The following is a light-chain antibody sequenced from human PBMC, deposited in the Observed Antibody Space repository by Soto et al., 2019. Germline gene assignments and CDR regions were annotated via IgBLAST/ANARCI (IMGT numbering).Light chain of an antibody. Sequence: EIVMTQSPATLSVSPGERATLSCRASQSVSSNLAWYQQKPGQAPRLLIYGASTRATDIPDRFSGSGSGTEFTLTISSLQSEDFAVYYCQQYDKWPRWTFGQGTKVEIK. CDR3: QQYDKWPRWT. CDR1: QSVSSN. J-gene: IGKJ1*01. V-gene: IGKV3-15*01. CDR2: GAS.